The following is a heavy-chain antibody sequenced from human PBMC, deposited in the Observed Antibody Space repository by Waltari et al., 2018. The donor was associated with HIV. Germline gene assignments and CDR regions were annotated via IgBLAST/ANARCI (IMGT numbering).Heavy chain of an antibody. CDR1: GFTFSSSW. D-gene: IGHD2-15*01. CDR2: IKQGGSKT. V-gene: IGHV3-7*01. J-gene: IGHJ4*02. Sequence: DVEVVESGGGLVQPGGSLRLSCAVSGFTFSSSWMCWVRQAPGKGLAWVANIKQGGSKTYYVGSLEGRYTISRDNGRNLIYLQMNRLRAEDTAMYYCAREGGRDCSGGSCYIDYWGQGTLVAVSS. CDR3: AREGGRDCSGGSCYIDY.